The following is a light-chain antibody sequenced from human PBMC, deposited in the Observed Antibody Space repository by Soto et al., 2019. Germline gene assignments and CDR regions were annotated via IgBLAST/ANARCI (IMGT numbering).Light chain of an antibody. V-gene: IGLV3-21*02. Sequence: SYELTQPPSVSVAPGQTARITCGGTNIGSKSVHWYQQKPGQAPVLVVYDDSDRPSGIPERFSGSNSGNTATLTISRVEAGDEADYYCQVWDSSSPWVFGGGTKVTVL. CDR2: DDS. CDR3: QVWDSSSPWV. CDR1: NIGSKS. J-gene: IGLJ3*02.